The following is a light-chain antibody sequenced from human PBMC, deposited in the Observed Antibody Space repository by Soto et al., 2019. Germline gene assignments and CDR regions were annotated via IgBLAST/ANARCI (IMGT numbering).Light chain of an antibody. CDR2: LEGSGSY. V-gene: IGLV4-60*02. CDR1: SGHSSYI. J-gene: IGLJ3*02. CDR3: ETWDRDTHTV. Sequence: QPVLTQSSSASASLGSSVKLTCTLSSGHSSYIIAWHQQQPGKAPRYLMKLEGSGSYNKGSGVPDRFSGSSSGADRYLTISNLQFEDEADYYCETWDRDTHTVFGGGTMLTVL.